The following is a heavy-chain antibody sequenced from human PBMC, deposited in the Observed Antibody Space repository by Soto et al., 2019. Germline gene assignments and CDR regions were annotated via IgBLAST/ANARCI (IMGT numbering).Heavy chain of an antibody. CDR3: AALSAYGNY. CDR2: IYYSGST. D-gene: IGHD5-12*01. CDR1: GYSISSSNS. Sequence: SETLSLTCAVSGYSISSSNSWGWIRQPPGKGLEWIGYIYYSGSTYYNPSLKSRVTISVDTSKNQFSLKLSSVTAADPAVYYCAALSAYGNYWGQGTLVTVSS. J-gene: IGHJ4*02. V-gene: IGHV4-28*01.